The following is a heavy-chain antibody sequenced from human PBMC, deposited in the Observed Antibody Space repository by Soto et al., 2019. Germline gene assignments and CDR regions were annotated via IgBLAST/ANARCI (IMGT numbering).Heavy chain of an antibody. CDR2: IYWNDDK. Sequence: QITLKGSGPTLVKSTQTLTLTCSLSGISLTTSGVGVGWIRQPPGKALEWLVLIYWNDDKHYIPSLKSRLTITKDTSKNQAVLTMTNMDPVDTGTYFCARGLASLPVFAFDIWDQGTMVTVSS. J-gene: IGHJ3*02. CDR1: GISLTTSGVG. V-gene: IGHV2-5*01. D-gene: IGHD3-3*02. CDR3: ARGLASLPVFAFDI.